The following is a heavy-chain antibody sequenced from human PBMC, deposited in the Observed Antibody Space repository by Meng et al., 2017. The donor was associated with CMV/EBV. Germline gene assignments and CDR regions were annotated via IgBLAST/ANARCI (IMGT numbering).Heavy chain of an antibody. CDR1: GFTFSSYS. CDR3: AGPQPAYYDSSAPKS. CDR2: ISSSSSYI. D-gene: IGHD3-22*01. Sequence: GESLKISCAASGFTFSSYSMNWVRQAPGKGLEWVSSISSSSSYIYYADSVKGRFTISRDNAKNSLYLQMNSLRAEDMAVYYCAGPQPAYYDSSAPKSWGQGTLVTVSS. V-gene: IGHV3-21*01. J-gene: IGHJ5*02.